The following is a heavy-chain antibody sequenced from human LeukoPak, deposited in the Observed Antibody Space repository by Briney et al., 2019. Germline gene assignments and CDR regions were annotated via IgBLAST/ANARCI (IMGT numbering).Heavy chain of an antibody. Sequence: QPGRSLTLSCTASGFTLSRFAMHWVRQAPGKGLEWVANIKPDGSEKYYVDSVKGRFTISRDNAKNSLYLQMNSLRAEDTAVYYCARTMRDFDYWGQGTLVTVSS. V-gene: IGHV3-7*04. J-gene: IGHJ4*02. D-gene: IGHD3-3*01. CDR2: IKPDGSEK. CDR1: GFTLSRFA. CDR3: ARTMRDFDY.